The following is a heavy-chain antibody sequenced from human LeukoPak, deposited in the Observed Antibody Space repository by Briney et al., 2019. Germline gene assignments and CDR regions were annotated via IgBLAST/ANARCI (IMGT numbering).Heavy chain of an antibody. D-gene: IGHD5-18*01. Sequence: GGSLRLSCAASGFTFSSYGMRWVRQAPGKGLEWVAVIWYDGSNKYYADSVKGRFTISRDNSKNTLYLQMNSLRAEDTAVYYCARDPNVDTAMVIFYGMDVWGQGTTVTVSS. V-gene: IGHV3-33*01. CDR2: IWYDGSNK. CDR3: ARDPNVDTAMVIFYGMDV. J-gene: IGHJ6*02. CDR1: GFTFSSYG.